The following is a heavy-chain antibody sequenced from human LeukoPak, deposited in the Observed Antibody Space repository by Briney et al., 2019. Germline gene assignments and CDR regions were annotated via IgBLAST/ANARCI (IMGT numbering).Heavy chain of an antibody. V-gene: IGHV3-53*05. D-gene: IGHD3-10*01. Sequence: GGSLRLSCTVSGFTVTSTHMDWVRQAPGKEPEWVALIYDDGGTVYADSVKGRFTISRDNSKNMVYLQMNSLRPEDSAVYYCARDRAGRRSSWVEFDLWGQGTLVTVSS. J-gene: IGHJ5*02. CDR2: IYDDGGT. CDR3: ARDRAGRRSSWVEFDL. CDR1: GFTVTSTH.